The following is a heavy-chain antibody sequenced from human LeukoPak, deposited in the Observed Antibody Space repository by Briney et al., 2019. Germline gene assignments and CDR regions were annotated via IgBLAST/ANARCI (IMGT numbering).Heavy chain of an antibody. CDR2: ISAYNGNT. J-gene: IGHJ4*02. Sequence: ASVKVSCKASGYTFTSYGISWVRQAPGQGLEWMGWISAYNGNTNYAQKLQGRVTITTDTSTSTAYMELRSLRSDDTAVYYCARIKNYYDSSGPLDYWGQGTLVTVSS. D-gene: IGHD3-22*01. CDR3: ARIKNYYDSSGPLDY. CDR1: GYTFTSYG. V-gene: IGHV1-18*01.